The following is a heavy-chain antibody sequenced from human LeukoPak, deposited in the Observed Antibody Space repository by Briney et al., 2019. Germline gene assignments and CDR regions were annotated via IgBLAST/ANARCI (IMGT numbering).Heavy chain of an antibody. CDR3: ARDRSGSSGWYEIANWFDP. Sequence: ASVKVSCKASGYTFTSYGISWVRQAPGQALKWMGWISAYNGNTNYAQKLQGRVTMTTDTSTSTAYMELRSLRSDGTAVYYCARDRSGSSGWYEIANWFDPWGQGTLVTVSS. V-gene: IGHV1-18*01. CDR1: GYTFTSYG. CDR2: ISAYNGNT. D-gene: IGHD6-19*01. J-gene: IGHJ5*02.